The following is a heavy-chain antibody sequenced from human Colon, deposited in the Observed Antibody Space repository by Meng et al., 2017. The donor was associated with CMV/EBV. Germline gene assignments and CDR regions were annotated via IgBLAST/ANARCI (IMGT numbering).Heavy chain of an antibody. CDR3: ARDSSGFEGWFDI. CDR1: GASISSYY. J-gene: IGHJ2*01. Sequence: SETLSLTCSVSGASISSYYWSWIRQVPGKGLEWIAYTYHTGRTSYNPSLKSRVTISMDTSKNQLSLRMNSVTAADTAIYYCARDSSGFEGWFDIWGRGTLVTVSS. CDR2: TYHTGRT. V-gene: IGHV4-59*01. D-gene: IGHD3-22*01.